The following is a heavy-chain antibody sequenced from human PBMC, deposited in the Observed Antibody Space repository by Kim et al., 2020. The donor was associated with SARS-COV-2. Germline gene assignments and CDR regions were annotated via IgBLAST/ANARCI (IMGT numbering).Heavy chain of an antibody. J-gene: IGHJ6*02. V-gene: IGHV3-15*01. Sequence: GGSLRLSCAASGFTFSNAWMSWVRQAPGKGLEWVGRIKSKTDGGTTDYATPVKGRFTISRDDSKNTLYLQMNSLKTEDTAVYYCTTGVLGDCSSTSCEYYYYYGMDVWGQGTTVTVSS. D-gene: IGHD2-2*01. CDR2: IKSKTDGGTT. CDR1: GFTFSNAW. CDR3: TTGVLGDCSSTSCEYYYYYGMDV.